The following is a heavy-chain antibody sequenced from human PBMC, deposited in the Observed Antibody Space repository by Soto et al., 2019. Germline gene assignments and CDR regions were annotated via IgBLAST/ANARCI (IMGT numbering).Heavy chain of an antibody. J-gene: IGHJ4*02. V-gene: IGHV4-34*01. CDR2: INHSGST. CDR3: ASAMGIITMVRGVMYDY. D-gene: IGHD3-10*01. CDR1: GGSFSGYY. Sequence: QVQLQQWGAGLLKPSETLSLTCGVYGGSFSGYYWSWIRQPPGKGLEWIGEINHSGSTNYKPSLKSRVTISVDTSTHQVTLKLSSVTAADTAVYYCASAMGIITMVRGVMYDYWCQGTLVTVSS.